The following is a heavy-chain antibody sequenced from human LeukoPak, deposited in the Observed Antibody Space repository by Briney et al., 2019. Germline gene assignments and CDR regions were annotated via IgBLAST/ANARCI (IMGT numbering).Heavy chain of an antibody. Sequence: AETLSLTCTVYGGSISGYFWTWIRQPAGKELEWIGRVYTSGTTYYITSLESRVTISLDTFNNQFPLRVTSVTAADTAIYYCARGTEKTRISGYYSFDHWGRGLLVTVFS. CDR1: GGSISGYF. V-gene: IGHV4-4*07. D-gene: IGHD3-22*01. J-gene: IGHJ4*02. CDR2: VYTSGTT. CDR3: ARGTEKTRISGYYSFDH.